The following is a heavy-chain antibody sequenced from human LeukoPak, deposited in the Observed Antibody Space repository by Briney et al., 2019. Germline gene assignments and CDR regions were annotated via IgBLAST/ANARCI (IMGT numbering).Heavy chain of an antibody. CDR2: INPSGGST. J-gene: IGHJ4*02. Sequence: GASVKVSCKASGYTFTSYYLHWVRQAPGQGLEWMGIINPSGGSTNYAQKFQGRVTMTRDTSTSTVYMELSSLRSDDTAVYYCARDIRTPSDYWGQGTLVTVPS. CDR1: GYTFTSYY. D-gene: IGHD1-14*01. CDR3: ARDIRTPSDY. V-gene: IGHV1-46*01.